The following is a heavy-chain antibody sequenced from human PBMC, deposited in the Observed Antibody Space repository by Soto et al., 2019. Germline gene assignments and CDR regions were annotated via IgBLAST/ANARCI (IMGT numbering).Heavy chain of an antibody. CDR1: GGSFSGYY. D-gene: IGHD1-1*01. CDR2: INHSGST. CDR3: ARDNITDLFDY. V-gene: IGHV4-34*01. Sequence: SETLSLTCAVYGGSFSGYYWTWIRQPPGTGLEWIGEINHSGSTNYNPSLKSRVTISVDTSKNQFSLKLTSVTAADTAVYYCARDNITDLFDYWGQGTLVTAS. J-gene: IGHJ4*02.